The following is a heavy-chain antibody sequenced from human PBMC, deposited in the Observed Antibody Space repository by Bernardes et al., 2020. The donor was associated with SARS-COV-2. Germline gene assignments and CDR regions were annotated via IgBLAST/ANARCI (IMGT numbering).Heavy chain of an antibody. CDR1: GFTFSSYG. CDR2: IWYDGSNK. CDR3: ARDLGIAAADDVFDI. Sequence: GGSLRLSCAASGFTFSSYGMHWVRQAPGKGLEWVAVIWYDGSNKYYADSVKGRFTISRDNSKNTLYLQMNSLRAEDTAVYYCARDLGIAAADDVFDIWGQGTMVTVSS. D-gene: IGHD6-13*01. V-gene: IGHV3-33*01. J-gene: IGHJ3*02.